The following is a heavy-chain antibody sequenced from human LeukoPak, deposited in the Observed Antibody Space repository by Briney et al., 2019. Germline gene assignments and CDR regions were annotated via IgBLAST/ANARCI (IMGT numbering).Heavy chain of an antibody. J-gene: IGHJ4*02. Sequence: PGGSLRLSCAASGFTFSSYAMSWVRQAPGKGLEWVSAISGSGGSTYYADSVKGRFTISRDNAKNSLYLQMNSLRAEDTAVYYCARGRRDGNNLDYFDYWGQGTLVTVSS. V-gene: IGHV3-23*01. CDR2: ISGSGGST. CDR3: ARGRRDGNNLDYFDY. D-gene: IGHD5-24*01. CDR1: GFTFSSYA.